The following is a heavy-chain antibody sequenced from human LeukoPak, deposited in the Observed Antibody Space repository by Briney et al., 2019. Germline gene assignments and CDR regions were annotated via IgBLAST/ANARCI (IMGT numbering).Heavy chain of an antibody. Sequence: SETLSLTCTVSGGSISSGDYYWSWIRQPAGKGLEWIGRIYTSGSTNYNPSLKSRVTMSVDTSKNQFSLKLSSVTAADTAVYYCARAGTMVRGIGVGWGQGTLVTVSS. CDR3: ARAGTMVRGIGVG. CDR2: IYTSGST. J-gene: IGHJ4*02. D-gene: IGHD3-10*01. V-gene: IGHV4-61*02. CDR1: GGSISSGDYY.